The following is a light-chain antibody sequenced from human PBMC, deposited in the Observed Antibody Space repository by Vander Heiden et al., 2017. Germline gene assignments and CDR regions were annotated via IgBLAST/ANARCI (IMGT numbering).Light chain of an antibody. CDR1: SNDVGGYNY. V-gene: IGLV2-14*01. CDR2: EVT. CDR3: SSYTSSSTVI. J-gene: IGLJ2*01. Sequence: QSALTQPASVSGSPGQSITISCTGTSNDVGGYNYVSWYQQHPGKAPKVIIYEVTNRPSGVSSSLSGFKSGNTASLTISGLQAEDEADYYCSSYTSSSTVIFGGGTKLTVL.